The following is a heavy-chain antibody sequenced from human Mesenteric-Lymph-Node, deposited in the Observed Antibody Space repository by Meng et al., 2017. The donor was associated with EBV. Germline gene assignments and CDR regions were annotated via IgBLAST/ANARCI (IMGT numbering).Heavy chain of an antibody. CDR2: IYYSGST. D-gene: IGHD2-2*01. V-gene: IGHV4-30-4*01. Sequence: QVQRQESGPGLVKPSQTLSLTCAVSGGSISSGGYYWSWIRQPPGKGLEWIGYIYYSGSTYYNPSLKSRVTISVDTPKNQFSLKLSSVIAADTAVYYCARLVVVPAALDYWGQGTLVTVSS. CDR3: ARLVVVPAALDY. CDR1: GGSISSGGYY. J-gene: IGHJ4*02.